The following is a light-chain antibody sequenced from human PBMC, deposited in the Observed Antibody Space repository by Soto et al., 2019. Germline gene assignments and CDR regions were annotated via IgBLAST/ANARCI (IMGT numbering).Light chain of an antibody. CDR1: SSNIGRSY. CDR3: AAWDDSLSGVV. J-gene: IGLJ2*01. CDR2: RNN. V-gene: IGLV1-47*01. Sequence: QPVLTQPPSVSAAPGQKVTISCSGSSSNIGRSYVFWYKQLPGTAPRLLIYRNNQRPSGVPDRFAGSKSGTGASLAISGLRSDDEAVYYCAAWDDSLSGVVFGGGTKLTVL.